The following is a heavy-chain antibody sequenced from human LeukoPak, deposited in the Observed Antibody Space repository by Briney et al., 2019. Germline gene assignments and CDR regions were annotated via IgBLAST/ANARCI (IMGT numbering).Heavy chain of an antibody. D-gene: IGHD2-8*01. CDR2: ISYIGTT. CDR1: GGSISDYY. J-gene: IGHJ3*01. V-gene: IGHV4-59*01. Sequence: SETLSLTCTVSGGSISDYYWSWIRHSPGKGLEGIGYISYIGTTYDHPSLMSRLTMSLDTSKNHFSSKVTSVTAADTAVYYCARAPFYGTNSRGAFDLWGQGTMVTVSS. CDR3: ARAPFYGTNSRGAFDL.